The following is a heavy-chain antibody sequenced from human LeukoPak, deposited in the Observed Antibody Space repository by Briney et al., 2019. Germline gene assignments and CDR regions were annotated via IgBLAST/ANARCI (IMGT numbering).Heavy chain of an antibody. Sequence: GGSLGLSCAASGFTFSSYDMHWVRQATGKGLEWVSAIGTAGDTYYPGSVKGRFTISRENAKNSLYLQMNSLRAGDTAVYYCARGGYNWNYNWFDPWGQGTLVTVSS. D-gene: IGHD1-7*01. CDR2: IGTAGDT. V-gene: IGHV3-13*01. CDR1: GFTFSSYD. CDR3: ARGGYNWNYNWFDP. J-gene: IGHJ5*02.